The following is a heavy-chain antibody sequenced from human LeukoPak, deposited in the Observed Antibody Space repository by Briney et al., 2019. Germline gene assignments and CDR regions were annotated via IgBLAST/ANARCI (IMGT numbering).Heavy chain of an antibody. CDR3: AKDPLDYALDYYYYMDV. V-gene: IGHV3-30*02. Sequence: GGSLRLSCAASGFTFSNYGIHWVRQSPGKGLEWVAFIRRDGTGQYYADSVKGRFTISRDNSKSTLYLQMNSLRAEDTAVYYCAKDPLDYALDYYYYMDVWGKGTTVTISS. CDR1: GFTFSNYG. D-gene: IGHD4-17*01. CDR2: IRRDGTGQ. J-gene: IGHJ6*03.